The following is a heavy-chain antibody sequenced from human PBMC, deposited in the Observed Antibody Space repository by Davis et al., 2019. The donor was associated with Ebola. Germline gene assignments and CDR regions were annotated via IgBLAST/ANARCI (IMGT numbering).Heavy chain of an antibody. CDR3: GKDIHRSWSGFVY. V-gene: IGHV3-30*18. CDR1: GFTFSSYS. Sequence: GESLKISCAASGFTFSSYSMNWVRQAPGKGLEWVAVISYDGRNEFYADSVTGRFTISRDNSNNTLFLQMNSLRAEDTAMYYCGKDIHRSWSGFVYWGQGILVTVSS. D-gene: IGHD3-3*01. J-gene: IGHJ4*02. CDR2: ISYDGRNE.